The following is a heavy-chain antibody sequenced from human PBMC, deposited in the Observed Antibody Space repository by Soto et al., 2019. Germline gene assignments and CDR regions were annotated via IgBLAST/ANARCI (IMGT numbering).Heavy chain of an antibody. J-gene: IGHJ6*02. Sequence: QVQLQESGPGLVQPSETLSLTCTVSGGSMSSYYWSWIRQPPGKGLEWIGYIYYSGSTNYNPSLKSRVTMSVDTPKNQFSLKLSSVTAADTAVYYCARRGYGPGFPYYYGMDVWGQGTTVTVSS. V-gene: IGHV4-59*01. CDR3: ARRGYGPGFPYYYGMDV. D-gene: IGHD3-10*01. CDR1: GGSMSSYY. CDR2: IYYSGST.